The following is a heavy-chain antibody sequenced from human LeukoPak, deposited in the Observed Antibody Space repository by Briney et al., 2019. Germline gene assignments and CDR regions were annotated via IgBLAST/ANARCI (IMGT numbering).Heavy chain of an antibody. D-gene: IGHD3-10*01. V-gene: IGHV1-69*04. CDR1: GGTFSSYA. Sequence: GASVKVSCKASGGTFSSYAISWVRQAPGQGLEWMGRIIPFLGIANYAQKFQGRVTITADKSTSTAYMELSSLRAEDTAVYYCAREGSSNWFDPWGQGTLVTVSS. CDR2: IIPFLGIA. J-gene: IGHJ5*02. CDR3: AREGSSNWFDP.